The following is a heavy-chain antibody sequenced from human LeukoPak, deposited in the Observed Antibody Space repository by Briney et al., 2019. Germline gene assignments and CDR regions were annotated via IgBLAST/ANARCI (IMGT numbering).Heavy chain of an antibody. CDR3: AKSPRGPRSFPYYFDY. V-gene: IGHV3-23*01. CDR1: GFTFSSYA. D-gene: IGHD2/OR15-2a*01. Sequence: QAGGSLRLSCAASGFTFSSYAMSGVRQAPGKGLEWVSAISGSGGSTYYADSVKGRFTISRDNSKNTLYLQMNSLRAEDSAVYYCAKSPRGPRSFPYYFDYWGQGTLVTVSS. CDR2: ISGSGGST. J-gene: IGHJ4*02.